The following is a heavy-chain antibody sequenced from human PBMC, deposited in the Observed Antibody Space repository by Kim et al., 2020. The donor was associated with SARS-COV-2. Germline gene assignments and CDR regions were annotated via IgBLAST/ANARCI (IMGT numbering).Heavy chain of an antibody. V-gene: IGHV1-3*01. D-gene: IGHD6-13*01. J-gene: IGHJ6*02. Sequence: ASVKVSCKASGYTFTSYAMHWVRQAPGQRLEWMGWINAGNGNTKYSQKFQGRVTITRDTSASTAYMDLSSLRSEDTAVYYCARYLSYSSSWYYDYGMDVWGQGTTVTVSS. CDR3: ARYLSYSSSWYYDYGMDV. CDR1: GYTFTSYA. CDR2: INAGNGNT.